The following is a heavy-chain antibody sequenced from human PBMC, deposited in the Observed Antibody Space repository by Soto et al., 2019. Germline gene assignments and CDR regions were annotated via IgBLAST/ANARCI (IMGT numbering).Heavy chain of an antibody. CDR2: IWYDGSNK. CDR3: AREHLVGAREGFDY. J-gene: IGHJ4*02. CDR1: GFTFSSYG. V-gene: IGHV3-33*01. Sequence: GGSLRLSCAASGFTFSSYGMHWVRQAPGKGLEWVAVIWYDGSNKYYADSVKGRLTISRDNSKNTLYLQMNSLRAEDTDVYYCAREHLVGAREGFDYWGQGTLVTVSS. D-gene: IGHD1-26*01.